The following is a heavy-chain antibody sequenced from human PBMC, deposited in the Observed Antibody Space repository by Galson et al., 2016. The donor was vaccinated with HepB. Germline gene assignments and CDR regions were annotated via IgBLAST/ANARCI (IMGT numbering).Heavy chain of an antibody. Sequence: SLRLSCAASGFSANTYAVNWVRQAPGKGLEWVAVLSTNGLSQHYSDSVKGRFTISRDNPKNTLYLQMNSLTAEDTAVFYCARDARHRSGWATGYYGMDVWGQGTTVSVSS. CDR1: GFSANTYA. V-gene: IGHV3-30-3*01. CDR3: ARDARHRSGWATGYYGMDV. J-gene: IGHJ6*02. CDR2: LSTNGLSQ. D-gene: IGHD6-19*01.